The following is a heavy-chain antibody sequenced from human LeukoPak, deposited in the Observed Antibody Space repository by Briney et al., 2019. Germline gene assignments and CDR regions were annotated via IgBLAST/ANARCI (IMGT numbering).Heavy chain of an antibody. V-gene: IGHV3-7*01. CDR1: GFTFSGAW. J-gene: IGHJ5*02. CDR2: IREDGTEK. Sequence: GRSLRLSCTASGFTFSGAWMTWVRQAPGKGLEWVANIREDGTEKNYVDSVKGRFTISRDNAKNTLYLQMNSLRAEDTAVYYCASDVQAGGNWFDPWGQGTLVTVSS. D-gene: IGHD3-10*01. CDR3: ASDVQAGGNWFDP.